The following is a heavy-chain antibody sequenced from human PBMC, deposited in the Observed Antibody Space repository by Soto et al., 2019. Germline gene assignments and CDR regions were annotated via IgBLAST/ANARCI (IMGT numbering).Heavy chain of an antibody. J-gene: IGHJ3*02. D-gene: IGHD1-26*01. CDR2: IYWDDDK. CDR3: AHSATERSRVFYI. CDR1: GCSRTTSGVG. Sequence: QITLKESGPTLVKPTQTLTLTCMFTGCSRTTSGVGVCWIRHPPGKALEWLAPIYWDDDKRYSTSLKSRLTITQDTSKNQVVLTMTNMDPVDTATYYCAHSATERSRVFYICGQGTMVTVSS. V-gene: IGHV2-5*02.